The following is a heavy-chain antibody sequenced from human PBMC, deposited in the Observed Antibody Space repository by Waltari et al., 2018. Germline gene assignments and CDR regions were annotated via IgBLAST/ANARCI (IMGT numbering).Heavy chain of an antibody. CDR1: GDSSKNYY. D-gene: IGHD3-3*01. J-gene: IGHJ1*01. V-gene: IGHV4-59*01. CDR2: VAYNGKT. Sequence: QVQLQEAGPGLVKPSDTLALTCVGSGDSSKNYYWNWIRQPPGKELEWIGYVAYNGKTNYNPSLRSRVTISVDTSRTQFSLKLTSVTAADTAVYYCGRSFDFWSGYPVDHWGPGSLVTVSS. CDR3: GRSFDFWSGYPVDH.